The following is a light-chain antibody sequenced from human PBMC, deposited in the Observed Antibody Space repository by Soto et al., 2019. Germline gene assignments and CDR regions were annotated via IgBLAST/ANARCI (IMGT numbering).Light chain of an antibody. V-gene: IGKV3-11*01. J-gene: IGKJ5*01. Sequence: EIVLTQSPGTLSLSPGERATLSCRASQSVRSYLAWYQQKPGQAPRLLIYDASNRATGIPARFSGSGSETKFTLTIITLQSEDFAVYYCQQRSNWTITFGQGTRLEIK. CDR3: QQRSNWTIT. CDR1: QSVRSY. CDR2: DAS.